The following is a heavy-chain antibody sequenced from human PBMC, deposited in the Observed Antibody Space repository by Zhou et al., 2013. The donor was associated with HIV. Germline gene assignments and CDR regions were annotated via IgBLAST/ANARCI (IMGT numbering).Heavy chain of an antibody. V-gene: IGHV1-69*01. Sequence: QVQLVQSGAEVKKPGSSVKVSCKASGGAFSRNALSWVRQAPGQGLEWMGGIIPILGTAIYAQKFQGRVTITTDESTGTAYMELSSLRSEDTAVYYCARGAGDHYYHYYHMDVWGKGPQSPSP. CDR2: IIPILGTA. CDR1: GGAFSRNA. CDR3: ARGAGDHYYHYYHMDV. J-gene: IGHJ6*03. D-gene: IGHD3-10*01.